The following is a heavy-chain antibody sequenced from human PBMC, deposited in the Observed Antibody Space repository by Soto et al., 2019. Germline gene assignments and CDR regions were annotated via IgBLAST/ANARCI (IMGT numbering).Heavy chain of an antibody. J-gene: IGHJ6*02. Sequence: ASVKVSCKASGYTFTSYYMHWVRQAPGQGLEWMGIINPSGGSTSYAQKFQGRVTMTRDTSTSTVYMELSSLRSEDTAVYYCASRYYGSGSHYTPDYYYGMDVWGQGTTVTVSS. CDR3: ASRYYGSGSHYTPDYYYGMDV. CDR2: INPSGGST. CDR1: GYTFTSYY. V-gene: IGHV1-46*01. D-gene: IGHD3-10*01.